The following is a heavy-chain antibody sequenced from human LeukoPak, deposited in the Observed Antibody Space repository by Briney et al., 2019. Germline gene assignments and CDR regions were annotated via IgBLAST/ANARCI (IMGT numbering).Heavy chain of an antibody. CDR1: GFTFSSYS. Sequence: GGSLRLSCVASGFTFSSYSINWVRQAPGKGLEWVSSISSSISYIYYADSVKGRFTISRDNAKNSLYLQMNSLRAEDTAVYYCARDAHYDFWSGYYSTWPLGYWGQGNLVTVSS. CDR3: ARDAHYDFWSGYYSTWPLGY. J-gene: IGHJ4*02. D-gene: IGHD3-3*01. CDR2: ISSSISYI. V-gene: IGHV3-21*01.